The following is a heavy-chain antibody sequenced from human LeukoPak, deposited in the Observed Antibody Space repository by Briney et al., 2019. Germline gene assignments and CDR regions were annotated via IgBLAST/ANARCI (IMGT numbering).Heavy chain of an antibody. CDR3: ASNPGSSTSWYHFDN. J-gene: IGHJ4*02. CDR2: FFSTGRT. Sequence: PSETLSLTCNVSGGSVSSSNHHWAWIRQSPGMGLEWVGTFFSTGRTSQNPDPSLKGRVTLSVDTSRNQFSLQLRSLTAADTAIFYCASNPGSSTSWYHFDNWGQGTLVTVSS. D-gene: IGHD6-13*01. V-gene: IGHV4-39*01. CDR1: GGSVSSSNHH.